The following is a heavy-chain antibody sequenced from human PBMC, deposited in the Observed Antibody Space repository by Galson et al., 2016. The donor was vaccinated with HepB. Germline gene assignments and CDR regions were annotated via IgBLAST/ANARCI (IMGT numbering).Heavy chain of an antibody. Sequence: SLRLSCAVSGFTFSSYEMNWVRQGPRKGLEWISYISTSGSTTYYADSVKGRFSISRDNAENSLFLQMNSLRAEDTAVYYCVRQDDSWTRGYFDYWGQGILVSVSS. CDR1: GFTFSSYE. CDR3: VRQDDSWTRGYFDY. CDR2: ISTSGSTT. V-gene: IGHV3-48*03. J-gene: IGHJ4*02. D-gene: IGHD3-3*01.